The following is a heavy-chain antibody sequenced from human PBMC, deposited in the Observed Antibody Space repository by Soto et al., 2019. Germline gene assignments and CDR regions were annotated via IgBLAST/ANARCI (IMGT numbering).Heavy chain of an antibody. CDR1: GFTFSSYG. CDR3: AKDRNSYGPLDC. V-gene: IGHV3-30*18. J-gene: IGHJ4*02. Sequence: GGSLRLSCAASGFTFSSYGMYWVRQAPGKGLEWVAVISYDGSTKYYADSVKGRFTISRDNSKKTLYLQMNSLRAEDTAVYYCAKDRNSYGPLDCCGQGTLVTVS. D-gene: IGHD5-18*01. CDR2: ISYDGSTK.